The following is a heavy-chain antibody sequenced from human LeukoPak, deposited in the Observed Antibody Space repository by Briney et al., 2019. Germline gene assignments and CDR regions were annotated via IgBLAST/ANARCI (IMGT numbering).Heavy chain of an antibody. CDR3: ARNRMYYDMDV. CDR1: GGSISSVDYS. V-gene: IGHV4-30-4*08. D-gene: IGHD1-14*01. J-gene: IGHJ6*03. Sequence: PSETLSLTCTVSGGSISSVDYSWSWGRQPPGKGLEWVGYIYYSGSTYYNPSLKGRVTISLDTSKNQFSLKLSSLTAADTAVYYCARNRMYYDMDVWGKGTTVTVSS. CDR2: IYYSGST.